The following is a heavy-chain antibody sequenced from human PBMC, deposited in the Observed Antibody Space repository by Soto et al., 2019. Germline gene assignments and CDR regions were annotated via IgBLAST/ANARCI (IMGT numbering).Heavy chain of an antibody. Sequence: PGGSLRLSCAGSGFTFINTGMSWVRQAPGQGLEWVSAITGNGDTTYYAGSVKGRFTISRDNSKSTLYLQMNSLRAEDTAVYYCAKIDGYFDYWGQGTLVTVSS. D-gene: IGHD3-22*01. CDR3: AKIDGYFDY. J-gene: IGHJ4*02. CDR1: GFTFINTG. V-gene: IGHV3-23*01. CDR2: ITGNGDTT.